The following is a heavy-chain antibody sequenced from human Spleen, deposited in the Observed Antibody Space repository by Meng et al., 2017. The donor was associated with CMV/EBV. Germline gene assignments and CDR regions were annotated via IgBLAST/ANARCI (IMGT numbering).Heavy chain of an antibody. V-gene: IGHV3-21*04. J-gene: IGHJ5*02. CDR1: FTYSSYS. CDR3: AKWDYNFWSAYPNWFDP. Sequence: FTYSSYSMNWVRQAQGKGLEWVSSISSSSSYIYYADSVKGRFTISRDNSKNTLYLQMNSLRAADTAVYYCAKWDYNFWSAYPNWFDPWGQGTLVTVSS. CDR2: ISSSSSYI. D-gene: IGHD3-3*01.